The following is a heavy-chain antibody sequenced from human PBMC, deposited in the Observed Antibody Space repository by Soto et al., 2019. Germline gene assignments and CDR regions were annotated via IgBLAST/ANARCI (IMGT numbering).Heavy chain of an antibody. Sequence: QVQLQESGPGLVKPSGTLPLTCAVSGASISSNNWWSWVRQPPGKGLKWIGEIDHSGRTNYNPSLTSRVTILVDKTKKQFARGLTCVTDADTAMYYCAIDASRAGTSTFDIWVQARIPTVSS. CDR2: IDHSGRT. J-gene: IGHJ3*02. CDR1: GASISSNNW. V-gene: IGHV4-4*02. D-gene: IGHD1-7*01. CDR3: AIDASRAGTSTFDI.